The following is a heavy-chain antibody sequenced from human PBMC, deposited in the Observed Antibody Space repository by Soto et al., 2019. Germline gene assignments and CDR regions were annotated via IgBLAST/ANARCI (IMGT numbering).Heavy chain of an antibody. CDR3: AREGQWLVTEGYYYYGMDV. D-gene: IGHD6-19*01. Sequence: QVQLVESGGGVVQPGRSLRLSCAASGFTFSSYGMHWVRQAPGKGLEWVAVIWYDGSNKYYADSVKGRFTISRDNSKNTLYLQMNSLRAEDTAVYYCAREGQWLVTEGYYYYGMDVWGQGTTVTVSS. V-gene: IGHV3-33*01. CDR1: GFTFSSYG. J-gene: IGHJ6*02. CDR2: IWYDGSNK.